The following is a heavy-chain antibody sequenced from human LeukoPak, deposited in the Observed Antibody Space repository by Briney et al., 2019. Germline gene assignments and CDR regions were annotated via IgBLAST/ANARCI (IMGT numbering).Heavy chain of an antibody. J-gene: IGHJ3*02. CDR2: IYYSGST. Sequence: SETLSLTCTVSGGSISSYYWSWIRQPPGKGLEWIGYIYYSGSTNYNPSLKSRVTISVDTSKNQFSLKLSSVTAADTAVYYCASSAGYSLAFDIWGQGTMVTVSS. V-gene: IGHV4-59*08. CDR1: GGSISSYY. CDR3: ASSAGYSLAFDI. D-gene: IGHD6-13*01.